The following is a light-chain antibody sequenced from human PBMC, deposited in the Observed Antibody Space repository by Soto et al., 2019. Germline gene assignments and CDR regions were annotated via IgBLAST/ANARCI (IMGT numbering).Light chain of an antibody. CDR3: QHFGDSPFT. J-gene: IGKJ3*01. CDR1: ESVSSHY. Sequence: EIVLTQSPGTLSLSPGERATLSCRASESVSSHYIAWYQQKPGQAPRLLIFGASTRATGVPDRFSGSWSGTDFTLTISRLEPEDFEVYYCQHFGDSPFTFGPGT. CDR2: GAS. V-gene: IGKV3-20*01.